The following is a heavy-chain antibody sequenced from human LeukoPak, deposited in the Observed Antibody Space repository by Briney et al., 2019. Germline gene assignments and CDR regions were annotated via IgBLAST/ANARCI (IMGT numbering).Heavy chain of an antibody. Sequence: PGGSLRLSCAASGFTFSSYWMHWVRQAPGTGLVWVSRINSDGSLTTYAYSVKGRFTISRDNAKNTLYLQMNSLRAEDTAVYYCAGGYDILNYWGQGTLVTVSS. D-gene: IGHD3-9*01. CDR2: INSDGSLT. CDR1: GFTFSSYW. CDR3: AGGYDILNY. J-gene: IGHJ4*02. V-gene: IGHV3-74*03.